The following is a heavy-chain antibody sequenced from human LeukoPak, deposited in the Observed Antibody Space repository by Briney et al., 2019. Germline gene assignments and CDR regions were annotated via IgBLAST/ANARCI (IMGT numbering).Heavy chain of an antibody. CDR2: IYYSGNT. J-gene: IGHJ4*02. D-gene: IGHD3-9*01. V-gene: IGHV4-59*01. Sequence: SETLSLTCTVSGGSMSSYYWSWIRQPPGKGLEWTGYIYYSGNTNCNPSLKSRVTISVDTSKNQFSLKLSSVTAAVTAVYYCARGPFDILSGYFIDYWGQGTLVTVSS. CDR3: ARGPFDILSGYFIDY. CDR1: GGSMSSYY.